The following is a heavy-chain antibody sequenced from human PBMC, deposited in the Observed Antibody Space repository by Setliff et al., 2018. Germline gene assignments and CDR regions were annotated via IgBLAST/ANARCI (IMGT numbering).Heavy chain of an antibody. CDR2: IYTSGST. CDR1: NGSISTYYYY. Sequence: PSETLSLTCTVSNGSISTYYYYWSWIRQPPGKGLEWIGDIYTSGSTNYNPSLKSRVTISVDTSKNQFSLKLSSVTAADTAVYFCARRSHLRPYTYWGRGTLVTVSS. D-gene: IGHD6-6*01. J-gene: IGHJ4*02. V-gene: IGHV4-4*08. CDR3: ARRSHLRPYTY.